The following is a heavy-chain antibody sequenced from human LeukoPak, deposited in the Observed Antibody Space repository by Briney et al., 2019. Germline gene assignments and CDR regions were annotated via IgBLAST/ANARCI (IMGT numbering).Heavy chain of an antibody. Sequence: PRGSLRLSCAASGFTFSSYWMSWVRQAPGKGLEWVGNIKDDGSAKYYVDSVKGRFTISRDNAKNSLFLQMNNLRAEDTAVNYCARDNPGYGAYESWGQGTRVTVSS. CDR1: GFTFSSYW. V-gene: IGHV3-7*01. CDR3: ARDNPGYGAYES. CDR2: IKDDGSAK. D-gene: IGHD4/OR15-4a*01. J-gene: IGHJ5*02.